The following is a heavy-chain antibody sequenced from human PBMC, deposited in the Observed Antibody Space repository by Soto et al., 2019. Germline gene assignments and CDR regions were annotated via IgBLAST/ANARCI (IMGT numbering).Heavy chain of an antibody. CDR1: GFSFNFYV. CDR2: MSGSGGHI. CDR3: ARAVTQNIDS. J-gene: IGHJ4*02. Sequence: GGSLRLSCAASGFSFNFYVMTWVRQAPGKGLEWVSGMSGSGGHIYYADSVKGRFTVSRDNSNSTLYLQMNSPRDEDTAEYYCARAVTQNIDSWGQGSLVTVSS. V-gene: IGHV3-23*01. D-gene: IGHD4-4*01.